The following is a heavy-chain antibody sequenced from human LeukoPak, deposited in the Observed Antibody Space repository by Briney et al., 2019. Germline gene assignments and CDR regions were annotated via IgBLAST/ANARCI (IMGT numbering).Heavy chain of an antibody. Sequence: GGSLRLSCAASRFTFSSYSMNWVRQAPGKGLEWVSYISSSSSTIYYADSVKGRFTISRDNAKNSLYLQMNSLRAEDTAVYYCARDRVTMVRGVISSYYGMDVWGQGTTVTVSS. CDR3: ARDRVTMVRGVISSYYGMDV. D-gene: IGHD3-10*01. V-gene: IGHV3-48*01. J-gene: IGHJ6*02. CDR2: ISSSSSTI. CDR1: RFTFSSYS.